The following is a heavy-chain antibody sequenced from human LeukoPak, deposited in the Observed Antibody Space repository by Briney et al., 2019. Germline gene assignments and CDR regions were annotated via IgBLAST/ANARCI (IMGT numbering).Heavy chain of an antibody. V-gene: IGHV3-21*01. J-gene: IGHJ4*02. CDR2: ISSSSSYI. D-gene: IGHD6-13*01. CDR1: GFTFSSYS. Sequence: GGSLRLSCAASGFTFSSYSMNWVRQAPGKGLEWVSSISSSSSYIYSADSVKGRFTISRDNAENSLYLQMNSLRAEDTAVYYCVRDSSWFDYWGQGTLVTVSS. CDR3: VRDSSWFDY.